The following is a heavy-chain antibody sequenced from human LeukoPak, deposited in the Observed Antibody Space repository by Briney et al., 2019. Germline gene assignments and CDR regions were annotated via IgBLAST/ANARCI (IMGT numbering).Heavy chain of an antibody. J-gene: IGHJ3*02. CDR2: ISGSGDSA. CDR3: AKGTDPTLGYCSSTSCLGAFDI. CDR1: GFTFSSYA. D-gene: IGHD2-2*01. V-gene: IGHV3-23*01. Sequence: GGSLRLSCTASGFTFSSYAMSWVRQAPGKGLEWVSAISGSGDSAYYADSVKGRFTISRDNSKNTLYLQMNSLRAEDTAVYYCAKGTDPTLGYCSSTSCLGAFDIWGQGTMVTVSS.